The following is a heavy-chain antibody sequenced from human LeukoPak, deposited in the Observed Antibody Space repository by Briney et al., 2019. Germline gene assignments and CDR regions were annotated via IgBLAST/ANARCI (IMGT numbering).Heavy chain of an antibody. J-gene: IGHJ4*02. CDR3: AREAVAGTTNFDY. CDR1: GYSFTAFY. CDR2: INPNGGGT. V-gene: IGHV1-2*02. D-gene: IGHD6-19*01. Sequence: ASVKVSCKTSGYSFTAFYIHWVRQAPGQGLEWMGWINPNGGGTNYAQKFQGRVTMTRDTSISTAYMELSRLRSDDTAVYYCAREAVAGTTNFDYWGQGTLVTVSS.